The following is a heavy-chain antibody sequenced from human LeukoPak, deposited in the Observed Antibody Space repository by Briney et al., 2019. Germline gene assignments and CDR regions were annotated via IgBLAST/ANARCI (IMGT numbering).Heavy chain of an antibody. CDR2: IYYSGTT. CDR1: GGSISSYY. D-gene: IGHD2-21*01. CDR3: ARTDYSYYNMDV. V-gene: IGHV4-59*01. Sequence: SETLSLTCAVSGGSISSYYWSWIRQPPGKGLEWIGYIYYSGTTNYNPSLKSRVSISLDTSKKQFSLKLNSVTAADTAVYYCARTDYSYYNMDVWGQGTTVTVSS. J-gene: IGHJ6*02.